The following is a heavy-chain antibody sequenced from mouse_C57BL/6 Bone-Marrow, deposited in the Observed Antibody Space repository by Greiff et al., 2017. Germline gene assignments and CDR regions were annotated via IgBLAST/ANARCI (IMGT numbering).Heavy chain of an antibody. CDR2: IDPSDSYT. CDR3: GAVPFDD. V-gene: IGHV1-50*01. J-gene: IGHJ2*01. Sequence: QVQLKQPGAELVKPGASVKLSCKASGYTFTSYWMQWVKQRPGQGLEWIGEIDPSDSYTNYNQKFKGKATLTVDTSSSTAYMQLSSLTSEDSAVYYCGAVPFDDWGQGTTLTVSS. CDR1: GYTFTSYW.